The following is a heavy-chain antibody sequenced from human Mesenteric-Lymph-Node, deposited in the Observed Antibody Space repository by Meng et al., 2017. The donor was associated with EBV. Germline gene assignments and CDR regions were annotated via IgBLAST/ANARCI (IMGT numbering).Heavy chain of an antibody. J-gene: IGHJ5*02. CDR1: GGSSSRSHW. Sequence: QMQLQESGPGLVTPWETLALPCAVSGGSSSRSHWWSWGRQPPGKGLEWIGEIHQSGSTNFNPSLRSRVTMSIDKSNNQFSLKLRSVTAADTAVYYCARGLWFRDFLRWFDPWGQGTLVTVSS. CDR2: IHQSGST. CDR3: ARGLWFRDFLRWFDP. D-gene: IGHD3-10*01. V-gene: IGHV4-4*02.